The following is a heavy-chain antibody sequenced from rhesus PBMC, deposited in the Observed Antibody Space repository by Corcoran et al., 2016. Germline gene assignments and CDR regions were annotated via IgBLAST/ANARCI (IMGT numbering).Heavy chain of an antibody. J-gene: IGHJ4*01. CDR2: SNGNSGST. V-gene: IGHV4-80*01. CDR1: GGSFSSYW. D-gene: IGHD4-23*01. Sequence: QVQLQESGPGLVKPSETLSLTCAVSGGSFSSYWWSWIRQPPGKGLEWIGESNGNSGSTNYNPSLKSRVTISKDAAKNQFSLKLSSVTGADTAVYYCARCDSNRFDYWGQGVLVTVSS. CDR3: ARCDSNRFDY.